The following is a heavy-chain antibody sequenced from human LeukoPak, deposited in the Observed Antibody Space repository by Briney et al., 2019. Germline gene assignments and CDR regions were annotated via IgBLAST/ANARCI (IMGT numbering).Heavy chain of an antibody. CDR1: GGSISSYY. V-gene: IGHV4-59*01. CDR3: ARDYYDFWSGYQDAFDI. Sequence: PSETLSLACTVSGGSISSYYWSWIRQPPGKGLEWIGYIYYSGSTNYNPSLKSRVTISVDTSKNQFSLKLSSVTAADTAVYYCARDYYDFWSGYQDAFDIWGQGTMVTASS. D-gene: IGHD3-3*01. J-gene: IGHJ3*02. CDR2: IYYSGST.